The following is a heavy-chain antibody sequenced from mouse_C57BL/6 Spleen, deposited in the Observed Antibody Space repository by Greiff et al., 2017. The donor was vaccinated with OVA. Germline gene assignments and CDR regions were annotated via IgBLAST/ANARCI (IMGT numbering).Heavy chain of an antibody. CDR2: INPGSGGT. V-gene: IGHV1-54*01. CDR3: AREGTTVYYYAMAY. J-gene: IGHJ4*01. CDR1: GYAFTNYL. D-gene: IGHD1-1*01. Sequence: QVQLQQSGAELVRPGTSVKVSCKASGYAFTNYLIEWVKQRPGQGLEWIGVINPGSGGTNYNEKFKGKATLTAYKSSSTAYMQLSSLTSEDSAVYFCAREGTTVYYYAMAYWGQGTSVTVSS.